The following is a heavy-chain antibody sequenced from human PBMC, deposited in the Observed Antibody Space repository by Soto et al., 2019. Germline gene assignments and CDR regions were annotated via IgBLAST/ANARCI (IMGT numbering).Heavy chain of an antibody. CDR3: ARVPSP. CDR1: GGSISSGGYS. J-gene: IGHJ5*02. CDR2: IYHSGST. Sequence: QLQLQESGSGLVKPSQTLSLTCAVSGGSISSGGYSWSWIRQPPGKGLEWIGYIYHSGSTYYNPSLKSRVTKSIDRSKNQFSLKPSSGTAADTAAHYCARVPSPWGQGTLVTVSS. V-gene: IGHV4-30-2*01.